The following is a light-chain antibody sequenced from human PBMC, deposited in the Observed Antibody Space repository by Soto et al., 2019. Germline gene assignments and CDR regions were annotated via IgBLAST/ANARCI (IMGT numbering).Light chain of an antibody. CDR2: GAS. CDR3: QQYGRT. CDR1: QSVSSSY. V-gene: IGKV3-20*01. Sequence: EIVLTQSPGTLSLSPGERATPSCRASQSVSSSYLAWYQQKPGQDPRLLIYGASSRATGIPDRFSGSGSGTDFTLTISRLEPEDFAVYYCQQYGRTFGQGTKVEIK. J-gene: IGKJ1*01.